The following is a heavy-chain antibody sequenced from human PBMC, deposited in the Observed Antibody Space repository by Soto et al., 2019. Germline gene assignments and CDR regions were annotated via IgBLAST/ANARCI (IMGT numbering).Heavy chain of an antibody. CDR1: GFTFGSYG. Sequence: PGGSLRLSCAASGFTFGSYGMHWVRQAPGKGLEWVAVISYDGSNKYYADSVRGRFAISRDNSNNMLYLQMNSLRAGDTAVYYCANIRNVVYAHNAYWGQGTLVTVSS. V-gene: IGHV3-30*18. CDR2: ISYDGSNK. D-gene: IGHD2-8*02. CDR3: ANIRNVVYAHNAY. J-gene: IGHJ4*02.